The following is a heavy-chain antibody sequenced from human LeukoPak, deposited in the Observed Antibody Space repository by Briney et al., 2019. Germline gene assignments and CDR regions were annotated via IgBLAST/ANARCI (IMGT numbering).Heavy chain of an antibody. V-gene: IGHV3-30*02. CDR3: AKDWGIAAAGDY. CDR2: IRYDGSNK. J-gene: IGHJ4*02. CDR1: GFTFSSYG. Sequence: GGSLRLSCAASGFTFSSYGMHWVRQAPGKGLEWVAFIRYDGSNKYYADSVKGRFTISRDNSKNTLYLQMNSLRAEDTAVYYCAKDWGIAAAGDYWGQGTLVTVSS. D-gene: IGHD6-13*01.